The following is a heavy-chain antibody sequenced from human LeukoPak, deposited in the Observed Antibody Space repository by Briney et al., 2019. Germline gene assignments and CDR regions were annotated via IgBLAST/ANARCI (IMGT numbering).Heavy chain of an antibody. V-gene: IGHV5-10-1*01. Sequence: GESLQISCKGSGSSFTSYWISWVRPMPGKGQEWMGRIDPSDSYTTSSPSFQRHVTISSDKSISTAYLQWSSLKASDTAMYYCARLVEWFGSGSESYWYFDLWGRGTLVTVSS. CDR2: IDPSDSYT. D-gene: IGHD2-15*01. CDR3: ARLVEWFGSGSESYWYFDL. J-gene: IGHJ2*01. CDR1: GSSFTSYW.